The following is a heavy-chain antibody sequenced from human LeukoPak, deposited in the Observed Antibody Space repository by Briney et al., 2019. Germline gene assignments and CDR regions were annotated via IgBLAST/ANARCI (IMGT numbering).Heavy chain of an antibody. D-gene: IGHD2-21*02. V-gene: IGHV4-39*01. CDR3: AKTVWSRLAAGLDS. CDR1: GGPISGSSYY. Sequence: SETLSLTCSVSGGPISGSSYYWGWIRQPPGKGLEWIGNIYYRGSTNYNPSLKSRVIMSIDTSKNQFSLKVNSVTATDTAVYYCAKTVWSRLAAGLDSWGQGTLVTVSS. CDR2: IYYRGST. J-gene: IGHJ4*02.